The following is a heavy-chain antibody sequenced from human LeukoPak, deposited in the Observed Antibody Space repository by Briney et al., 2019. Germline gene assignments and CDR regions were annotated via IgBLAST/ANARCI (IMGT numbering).Heavy chain of an antibody. Sequence: GASVKVSCKASGGTFSSYAISWVRQAPGQGLEWMGRIIPILGIANYAQKFQGRATITADKSTSTAYMELSSLRSEDTAVYYCAISHQRFSHHKGYFDYWGQGTLVTVSS. CDR3: AISHQRFSHHKGYFDY. J-gene: IGHJ4*02. D-gene: IGHD3-3*02. CDR1: GGTFSSYA. V-gene: IGHV1-69*04. CDR2: IIPILGIA.